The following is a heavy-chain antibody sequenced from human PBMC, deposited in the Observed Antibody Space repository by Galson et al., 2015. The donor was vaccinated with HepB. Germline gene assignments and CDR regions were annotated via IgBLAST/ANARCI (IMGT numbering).Heavy chain of an antibody. CDR3: ALSRYYDSSGFAGDWFDP. Sequence: SVKVSCKASGYTFTHYGISWVRQAPGPGLEWMGWISPYNGNTKYEEKIEGRVTMTTDTSRSTAYMELRSLRSDDTAVYYCALSRYYDSSGFAGDWFDPWGQGTLVTVSS. V-gene: IGHV1-18*04. J-gene: IGHJ5*02. CDR1: GYTFTHYG. D-gene: IGHD3-22*01. CDR2: ISPYNGNT.